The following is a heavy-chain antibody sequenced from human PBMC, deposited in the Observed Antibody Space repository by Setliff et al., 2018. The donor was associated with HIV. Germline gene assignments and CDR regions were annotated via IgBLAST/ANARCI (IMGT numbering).Heavy chain of an antibody. CDR2: ISANNGNT. CDR1: GYTFPKYG. Sequence: SVKVSCKTSGYTFPKYGITWVRQAPGQGLEWMGWISANNGNTNYAQKFQGRVTMTTDTSTRTAYMELGNLRSDDTAVYYCARRGYSYDTSGYYYYFDYWGQGTLVTVSS. D-gene: IGHD3-22*01. J-gene: IGHJ4*02. V-gene: IGHV1-18*01. CDR3: ARRGYSYDTSGYYYYFDY.